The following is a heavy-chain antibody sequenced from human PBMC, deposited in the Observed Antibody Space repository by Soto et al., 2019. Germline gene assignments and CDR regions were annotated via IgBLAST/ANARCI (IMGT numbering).Heavy chain of an antibody. Sequence: PGGSLRLSCSASGFTFSRYVMHWVRQAPGKGLDWVTLISYEGTNKKYAESVKGRFTISRDNSKNTVSLQMNTLRAEDTAVYYCVAEEQWLADHFDYWGQGTLVTVSS. J-gene: IGHJ4*02. CDR3: VAEEQWLADHFDY. V-gene: IGHV3-30-3*01. CDR1: GFTFSRYV. D-gene: IGHD6-19*01. CDR2: ISYEGTNK.